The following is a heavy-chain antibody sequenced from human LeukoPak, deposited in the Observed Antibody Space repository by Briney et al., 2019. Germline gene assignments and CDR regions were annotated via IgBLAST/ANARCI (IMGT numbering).Heavy chain of an antibody. J-gene: IGHJ4*02. Sequence: ASVKVSCKASGGTFSSYAISWVRQAPGQGLEWMGGIIPIFGTANYAQKFQGRVTITADESTSTAYMELSSLRSEDTAVYYCATKGGSGSYFGLHYWGQGTLVTVSS. CDR3: ATKGGSGSYFGLHY. D-gene: IGHD3-10*01. V-gene: IGHV1-69*13. CDR1: GGTFSSYA. CDR2: IIPIFGTA.